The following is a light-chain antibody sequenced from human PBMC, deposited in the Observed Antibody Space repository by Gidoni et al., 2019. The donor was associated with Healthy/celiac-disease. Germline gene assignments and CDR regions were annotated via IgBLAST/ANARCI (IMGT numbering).Light chain of an antibody. V-gene: IGKV1-33*01. CDR1: QDISNF. CDR2: DAS. J-gene: IGKJ4*01. CDR3: QQYYNPALT. Sequence: DIQMTQSPSSLSASVGDRVTSTCQASQDISNFLSWYQQKPGKAPKLLIYDASNLETVVPSRFSGSGSGTDFTFTISSLQPEDIATYYCQQYYNPALTFGGGTKVEIK.